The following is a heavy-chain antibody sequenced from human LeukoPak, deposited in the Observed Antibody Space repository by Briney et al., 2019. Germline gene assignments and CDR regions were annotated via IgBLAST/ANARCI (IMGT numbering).Heavy chain of an antibody. V-gene: IGHV3-23*01. D-gene: IGHD5-18*01. CDR3: AKGSTASRYSYASWSAFDI. Sequence: PGGSLRLSCAASGFTFSNYGLSWVRQAPGKGLEWVSGTTGSGGSTYYADSVKGRFTISRDNSKNTLYLQMNSLRAEDTAVYYCAKGSTASRYSYASWSAFDIWGQGTMVTVSS. CDR1: GFTFSNYG. J-gene: IGHJ3*02. CDR2: TTGSGGST.